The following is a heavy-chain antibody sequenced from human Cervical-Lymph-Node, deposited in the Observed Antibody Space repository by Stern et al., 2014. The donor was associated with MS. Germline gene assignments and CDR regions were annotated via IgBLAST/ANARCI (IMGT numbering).Heavy chain of an antibody. J-gene: IGHJ6*02. CDR2: IIPKFGTV. CDR1: GGTFSNNA. CDR3: ARDSEILFAMDV. V-gene: IGHV1-69*01. D-gene: IGHD1-14*01. Sequence: QMQLVQSGAEVRKPGSSVMVSCKASGGTFSNNAFSWVRQAPGHGLEWMGGIIPKFGTVNYAQNFQGRVTITADESTSTSYLELTSLSSDDTATYYCARDSEILFAMDVWGQGTTVTVSS.